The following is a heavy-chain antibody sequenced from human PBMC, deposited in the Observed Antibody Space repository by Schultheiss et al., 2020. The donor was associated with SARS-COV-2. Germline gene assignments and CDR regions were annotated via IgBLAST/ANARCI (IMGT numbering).Heavy chain of an antibody. Sequence: SETLSLTCTVSGGSISSYYWSWIRQHPGKGLEWIGYIYYSGSTYYNPSLKSRVTISVDTSKNQFSLKLSSVTAADTAVYYCARDSRVAGTSYYYYGMDVWGQGTTVTVSS. J-gene: IGHJ6*02. CDR2: IYYSGST. D-gene: IGHD2-15*01. CDR1: GGSISSYY. CDR3: ARDSRVAGTSYYYYGMDV. V-gene: IGHV4-59*06.